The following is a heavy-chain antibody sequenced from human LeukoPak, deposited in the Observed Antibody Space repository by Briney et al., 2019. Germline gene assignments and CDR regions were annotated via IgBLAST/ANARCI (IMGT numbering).Heavy chain of an antibody. D-gene: IGHD3-10*01. V-gene: IGHV3-73*01. CDR1: GFTFSGSA. CDR2: IRSKTYNYAT. Sequence: PGGSLRLSCAASGFTFSGSAIHWVRQASGKGLEWIGRIRSKTYNYATAYAASVKGRFTISRDDSKNTAYLQMNSLKTDDTAVYFCTRWFGELALDNWGQGTLVTVSS. CDR3: TRWFGELALDN. J-gene: IGHJ4*02.